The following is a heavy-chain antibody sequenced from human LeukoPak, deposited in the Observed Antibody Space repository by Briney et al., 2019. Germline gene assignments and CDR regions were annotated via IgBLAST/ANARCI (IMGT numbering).Heavy chain of an antibody. J-gene: IGHJ4*02. CDR2: TFHSGST. V-gene: IGHV4-4*02. CDR3: ARNPVY. Sequence: PSETLSLTCTVSGGSISTSDWWNWVRQPPGKGLEWIGETFHSGSTNYNSSLKSRVTISVDKSKNQFSLKLSSVTAADTAVYYCARNPVYWGQGTLVTVSS. CDR1: GGSISTSDW.